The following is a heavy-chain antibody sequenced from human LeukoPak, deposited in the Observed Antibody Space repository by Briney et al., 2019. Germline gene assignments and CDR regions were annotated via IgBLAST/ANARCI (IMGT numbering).Heavy chain of an antibody. V-gene: IGHV4-34*01. CDR1: GGSFSRYY. D-gene: IGHD1-1*01. CDR3: ARGPTISETGYFDY. CDR2: IDHRGDT. J-gene: IGHJ4*03. Sequence: PSDSLSLTCAVSGGSFSRYYWSWIRQSPWKGLELIAEIDHRGDTNYNPSVKSRVAISVDTSKNQFSLKVTSLTAADTAVYYCARGPTISETGYFDYWGQGTPVTVSS.